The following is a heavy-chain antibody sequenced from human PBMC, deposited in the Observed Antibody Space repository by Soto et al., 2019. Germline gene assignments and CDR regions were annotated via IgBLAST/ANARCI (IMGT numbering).Heavy chain of an antibody. CDR1: GYTFDTYG. V-gene: IGHV1-18*01. J-gene: IGHJ4*02. CDR3: ARMEVKYRYDYFDF. Sequence: ASVKVSCKPSGYTFDTYGISWVRQAPGQGLEWMGRISVYNGYTKYSQKFQGRVTMSTDTSTSTAYMELRSLRSDDSAVYYCARMEVKYRYDYFDFWGQGTLVTVSS. D-gene: IGHD2-21*01. CDR2: ISVYNGYT.